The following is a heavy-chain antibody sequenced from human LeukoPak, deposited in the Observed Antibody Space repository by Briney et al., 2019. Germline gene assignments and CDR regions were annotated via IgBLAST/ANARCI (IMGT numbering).Heavy chain of an antibody. CDR1: GYTFTNYH. D-gene: IGHD2-2*01. V-gene: IGHV1-46*01. CDR2: IDPSRDST. J-gene: IGHJ5*02. Sequence: ASVKVSCKASGYTFTNYHMHWVRQAPGQGLEWMGIIDPSRDSTSYAQKFQDRVTMTRDTSTSTVYMELSSLRSEDTAVYYCARDRGYCSSINCSPSNWFDPWGQGTLVTVSS. CDR3: ARDRGYCSSINCSPSNWFDP.